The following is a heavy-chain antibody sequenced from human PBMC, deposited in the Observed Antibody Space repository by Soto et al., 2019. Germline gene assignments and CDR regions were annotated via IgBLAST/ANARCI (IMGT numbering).Heavy chain of an antibody. D-gene: IGHD3-22*01. J-gene: IGHJ4*02. CDR3: AKDHDSIGYPLYYFDY. CDR1: GFTFSSYA. CDR2: ISGSGGST. Sequence: GGSLRLSCAASGFTFSSYAMSWVRQAPGKGLEWVSAISGSGGSTYYADSVKGRFTISRDNSKNTLYLQMNSLRAEDTAVYYCAKDHDSIGYPLYYFDYWGQGTLVTVSS. V-gene: IGHV3-23*01.